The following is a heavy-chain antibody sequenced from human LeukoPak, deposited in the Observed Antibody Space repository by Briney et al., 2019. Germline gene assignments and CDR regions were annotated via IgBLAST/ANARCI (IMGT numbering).Heavy chain of an antibody. Sequence: SSETLSLTCTVSGGSISSYYWSWIRQPAGKGLEWIGRIYTSGSTNYNPSLKSRVTISVDKSKNQFSLKLSSVTAADTAVYYCARGRSYSRGFYYWGQGTLVTVSS. CDR2: IYTSGST. J-gene: IGHJ4*02. D-gene: IGHD2-21*01. CDR1: GGSISSYY. V-gene: IGHV4-4*07. CDR3: ARGRSYSRGFYY.